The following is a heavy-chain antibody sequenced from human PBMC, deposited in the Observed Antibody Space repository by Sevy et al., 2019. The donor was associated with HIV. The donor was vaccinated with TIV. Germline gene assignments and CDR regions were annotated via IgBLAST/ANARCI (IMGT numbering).Heavy chain of an antibody. J-gene: IGHJ3*02. CDR1: GYSFTSYW. D-gene: IGHD6-6*01. CDR2: IYPGDSDT. V-gene: IGHV5-51*01. CDR3: ARHRSSSSSTTDAFDI. Sequence: GESLKISCKGSGYSFTSYWIGWVRQMPGKGLEWMGIIYPGDSDTRYSPSFQGQVTISADKSISTAYLQWSSLKASDTAMYYCARHRSSSSSTTDAFDIWGQGTMVTVSS.